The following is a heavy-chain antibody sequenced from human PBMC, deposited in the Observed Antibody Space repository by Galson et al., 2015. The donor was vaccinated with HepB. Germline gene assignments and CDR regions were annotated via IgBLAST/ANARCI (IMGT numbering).Heavy chain of an antibody. CDR2: ISATGTTI. J-gene: IGHJ4*02. CDR3: ASSYCTGGSCYFDD. V-gene: IGHV3-48*01. CDR1: GFTFSSYN. Sequence: SLRLSCAASGFTFSSYNMNWVRQAPGKGLEWISYISATGTTIFYADSVKGRFTISRDNSKNTVFLQLNSLRVEDTAVYYCASSYCTGGSCYFDDWGQGTLVTVSS. D-gene: IGHD2-15*01.